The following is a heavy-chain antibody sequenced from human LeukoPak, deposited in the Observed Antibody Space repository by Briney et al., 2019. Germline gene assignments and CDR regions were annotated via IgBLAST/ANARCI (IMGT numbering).Heavy chain of an antibody. CDR2: MNPNSGNT. J-gene: IGHJ4*02. CDR1: GYTFTSYD. Sequence: ASVKVSCKASGYTFTSYDINWVRQATGQGLEWMGWMNPNSGNTGYAQKFQGRVTMTRNTSISTAYMELSSLRSEDTAVYYCARRGSNYYESSGYLSFDSGGRETRVTVS. CDR3: ARRGSNYYESSGYLSFDS. V-gene: IGHV1-8*01. D-gene: IGHD3-22*01.